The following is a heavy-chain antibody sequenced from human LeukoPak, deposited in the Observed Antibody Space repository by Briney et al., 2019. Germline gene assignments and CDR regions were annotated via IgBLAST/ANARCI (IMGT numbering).Heavy chain of an antibody. CDR3: ARGATYYYDSSGYFYFDY. Sequence: SETLSLTCTVSGGSISSYYWGWIRQPPGKGLEWIGYIYYSGSTNYNPSLKSRVTISVDTSKNQFSLKLSSVTAADTAVYYCARGATYYYDSSGYFYFDYWGQGTLVTVSS. D-gene: IGHD3-22*01. CDR2: IYYSGST. V-gene: IGHV4-59*01. J-gene: IGHJ4*02. CDR1: GGSISSYY.